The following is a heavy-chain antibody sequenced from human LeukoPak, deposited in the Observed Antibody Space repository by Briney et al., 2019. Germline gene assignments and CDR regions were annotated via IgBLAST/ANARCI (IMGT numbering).Heavy chain of an antibody. J-gene: IGHJ6*03. D-gene: IGHD6-6*01. CDR2: ISSSSSYR. Sequence: PGGSLRLSCAASGFTFSSYAMNWVRQAPGEGLEWVSSISSSSSYRYYADSVKGRFTVSRDNAKNSLYLQMNSLRAEDTAVYYCASPNPRIAARPYYYYYMDVWGKGTTVTVSS. V-gene: IGHV3-21*01. CDR3: ASPNPRIAARPYYYYYMDV. CDR1: GFTFSSYA.